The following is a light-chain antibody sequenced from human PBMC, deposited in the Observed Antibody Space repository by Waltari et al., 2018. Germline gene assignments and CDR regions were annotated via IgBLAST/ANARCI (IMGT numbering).Light chain of an antibody. J-gene: IGKJ2*01. Sequence: EIVLTQSPGTLSLSPGARAILSCRASQSVSNYLAWYQQKPGQAPRLLIFESSKRATGTPGRFSGSGSGTDFTLTISSLEPEDFAVYYCQQRGDWPLTFGQGTKLEI. CDR2: ESS. CDR3: QQRGDWPLT. V-gene: IGKV3-11*01. CDR1: QSVSNY.